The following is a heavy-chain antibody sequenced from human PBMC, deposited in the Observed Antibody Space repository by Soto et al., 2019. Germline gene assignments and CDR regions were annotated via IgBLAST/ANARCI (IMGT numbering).Heavy chain of an antibody. D-gene: IGHD4-4*01. J-gene: IGHJ2*01. Sequence: QVQLVESGGGVVQPGRSLRLSWAASGFTFSSYAMHWVRQAPCKGLEGVAVISYDGSNKYYADSVKGRFTISRDNSKNTLYLQMNSLRAEDTAVYYCARPLWRDDYNWGYFDLWGRGTLVTVSS. CDR2: ISYDGSNK. CDR1: GFTFSSYA. CDR3: ARPLWRDDYNWGYFDL. V-gene: IGHV3-30-3*01.